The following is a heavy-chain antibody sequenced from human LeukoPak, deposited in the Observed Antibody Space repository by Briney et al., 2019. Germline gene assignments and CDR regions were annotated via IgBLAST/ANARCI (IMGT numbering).Heavy chain of an antibody. CDR2: ISPNGGGT. CDR3: ARGYPLSTTAAGTYFQH. J-gene: IGHJ1*01. D-gene: IGHD6-13*01. CDR1: GYTFSGYY. V-gene: IGHV1-2*02. Sequence: ASVKVSCKASGYTFSGYYMHWVRQAPGQGLEWMGWISPNGGGTNYAQKFQGRVTMTRDTSISTAYMELSRLRSDDTAVYYCARGYPLSTTAAGTYFQHWGQGTLVTVSS.